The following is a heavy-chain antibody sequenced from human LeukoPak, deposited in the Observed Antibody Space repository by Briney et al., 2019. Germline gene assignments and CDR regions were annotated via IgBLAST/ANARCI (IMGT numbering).Heavy chain of an antibody. Sequence: GRSLRLSCAASGFTFSHYAMHWVRQAPGKGLEWVAVISYDGSNKYYADSVKGRFTISRDNSKNTLYLQMNSLRAEDTAVYYCARYSGSSFDYWGQGTLVTVSS. D-gene: IGHD6-19*01. J-gene: IGHJ4*02. CDR3: ARYSGSSFDY. CDR2: ISYDGSNK. V-gene: IGHV3-30*04. CDR1: GFTFSHYA.